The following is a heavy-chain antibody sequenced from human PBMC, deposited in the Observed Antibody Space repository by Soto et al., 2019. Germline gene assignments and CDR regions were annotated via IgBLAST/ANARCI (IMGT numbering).Heavy chain of an antibody. V-gene: IGHV3-30-3*01. CDR1: GFTFSSYA. Sequence: QVQLVESGGGVVQPGRSLRLSCAASGFTFSSYAMHWVRQAPGKGLEWVAVISYDGSNKYYADSVKGRFTISRDNSKNTLYLQMNSLRAEDTAVYYCARDGGLEQPEDYWGQGTLVTVSS. J-gene: IGHJ4*02. CDR3: ARDGGLEQPEDY. CDR2: ISYDGSNK. D-gene: IGHD3-16*01.